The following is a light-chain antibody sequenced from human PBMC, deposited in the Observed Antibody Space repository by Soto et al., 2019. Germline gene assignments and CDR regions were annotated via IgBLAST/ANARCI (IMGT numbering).Light chain of an antibody. V-gene: IGKV3-20*01. CDR3: QQYVSSPQT. J-gene: IGKJ1*01. CDR1: QSVSNNY. Sequence: EIVFTQSPVTLSLSPGERATLSCRASQSVSNNYLAWYQQKPGQAPRLLIYGASNRATGIPDRFSGSGPGTDFTLTISRLEPEDFAMYFCQQYVSSPQTFGQGTKVDIK. CDR2: GAS.